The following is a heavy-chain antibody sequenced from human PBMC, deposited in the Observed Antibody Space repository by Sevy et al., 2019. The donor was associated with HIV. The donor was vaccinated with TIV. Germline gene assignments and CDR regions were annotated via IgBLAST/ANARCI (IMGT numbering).Heavy chain of an antibody. CDR1: GFTFSISA. Sequence: GGLRLSCAASGFTFSISAMTWVRQAPGKGLEWVSVISGSGNSAYYADSVKGRFTISRDNSKNTLSLQMNSPRAEDTAVYYCAKGGRSYGDSYFDHWGQGTLVTVSS. D-gene: IGHD5-18*01. CDR2: ISGSGNSA. CDR3: AKGGRSYGDSYFDH. J-gene: IGHJ4*02. V-gene: IGHV3-23*01.